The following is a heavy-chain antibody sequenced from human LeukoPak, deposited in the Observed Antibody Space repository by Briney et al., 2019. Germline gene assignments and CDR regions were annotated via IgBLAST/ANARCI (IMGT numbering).Heavy chain of an antibody. D-gene: IGHD3-22*01. CDR2: ISAYNGNT. J-gene: IGHJ6*03. CDR1: GYTFTSYG. CDR3: ARSGSGYYDSSGYSWYYYMDV. Sequence: GASVKVSCKASGYTFTSYGISWVRQAPGQGLEWMGWISAYNGNTNYAQKLQGRVTMTTDTSTSTAYMELSSLRSEDTAVYYCARSGSGYYDSSGYSWYYYMDVWGKGTTVTVSS. V-gene: IGHV1-18*01.